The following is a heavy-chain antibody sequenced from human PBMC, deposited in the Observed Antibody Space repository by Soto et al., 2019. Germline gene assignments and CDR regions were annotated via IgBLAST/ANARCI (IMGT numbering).Heavy chain of an antibody. CDR3: ASDSSYQLPIRRYFDY. V-gene: IGHV1-18*01. Sequence: ASVKVSCKASGYTFTSYGISWVRQAPGQGLEWMGWISAYNGNTNYAQKLQGRVTMTTDTSTSTAYMELRSLRSDDTAMYYSASDSSYQLPIRRYFDYWGQGTLVTVSS. CDR2: ISAYNGNT. J-gene: IGHJ4*02. CDR1: GYTFTSYG. D-gene: IGHD2-2*01.